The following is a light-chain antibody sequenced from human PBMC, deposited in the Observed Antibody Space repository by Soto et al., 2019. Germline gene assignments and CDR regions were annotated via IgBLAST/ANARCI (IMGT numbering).Light chain of an antibody. Sequence: DIQMTQSPSFLAASVGDRVTITCQASQDITTSLNWYQQKPGKAPKLLMYDASNLETGVTSRYSGSGSGTDFSFTISSLQAEDIATYYCQQYDNLPLSFGGGTKVEIK. V-gene: IGKV1-33*01. CDR1: QDITTS. CDR3: QQYDNLPLS. CDR2: DAS. J-gene: IGKJ4*01.